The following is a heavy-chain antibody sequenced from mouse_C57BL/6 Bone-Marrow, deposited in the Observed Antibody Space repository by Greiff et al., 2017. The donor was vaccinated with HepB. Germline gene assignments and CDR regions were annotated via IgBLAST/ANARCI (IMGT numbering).Heavy chain of an antibody. CDR2: IDPENGDT. Sequence: DVKLQESGAELVRPGASVKLSCTASGFNIKDDYMHWVKQRPEQGLEWIGWIDPENGDTEYASKFQGKATITADTSSNTAYLQLSSLTSEDTAVYYCTTLYYYGRGFAYWGQGTLVTVSA. CDR3: TTLYYYGRGFAY. CDR1: GFNIKDDY. V-gene: IGHV14-4*01. D-gene: IGHD1-1*01. J-gene: IGHJ3*01.